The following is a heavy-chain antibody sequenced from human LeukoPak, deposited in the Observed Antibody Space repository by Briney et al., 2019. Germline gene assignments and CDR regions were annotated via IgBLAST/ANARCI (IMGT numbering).Heavy chain of an antibody. V-gene: IGHV2-70*11. CDR2: IDWDDDK. CDR3: ARAFPTVTTFDY. D-gene: IGHD4-17*01. CDR1: GFSLGTSGMC. J-gene: IGHJ4*02. Sequence: SGPTLVKPTQTLTLTCTFSGFSLGTSGMCVSWIRQPPGKALEWLARIDWDDDKCYRTSLQTRLTISKDTSKNQVVLTMTNMDPVDTATYYCARAFPTVTTFDYWGQGTLVTVSS.